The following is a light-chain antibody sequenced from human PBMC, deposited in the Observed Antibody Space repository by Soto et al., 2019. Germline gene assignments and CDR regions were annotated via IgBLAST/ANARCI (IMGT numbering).Light chain of an antibody. CDR2: TYN. Sequence: QSVLTQSPSASGPPGQRVVFSCSGSDSNIGSNVVNWYQQFPGTAPKLLIYTYNRRPSGVPDRFSGSKSGTSASLVISGLQSEDEADYYCATWDDRLRGYVFGTGTKLTVL. V-gene: IGLV1-44*01. CDR1: DSNIGSNV. CDR3: ATWDDRLRGYV. J-gene: IGLJ1*01.